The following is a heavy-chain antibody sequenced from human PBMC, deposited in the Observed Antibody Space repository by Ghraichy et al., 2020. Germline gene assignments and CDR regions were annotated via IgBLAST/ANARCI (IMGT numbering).Heavy chain of an antibody. Sequence: SQTLSLTCTVSVGSISSSSYYWGWIRQPPGKGLEWIGSIYYSGSTYYNPSLKSRVTISVDTSKNQFSLKLSSVTAADTAVYYCARQSAVAGNWFDPWGQGTLVTVSS. CDR3: ARQSAVAGNWFDP. CDR2: IYYSGST. D-gene: IGHD6-19*01. J-gene: IGHJ5*02. V-gene: IGHV4-39*01. CDR1: VGSISSSSYY.